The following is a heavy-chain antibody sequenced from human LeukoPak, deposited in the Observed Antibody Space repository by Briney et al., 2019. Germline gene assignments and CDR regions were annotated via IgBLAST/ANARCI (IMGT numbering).Heavy chain of an antibody. J-gene: IGHJ3*02. V-gene: IGHV4-59*01. D-gene: IGHD3-22*01. CDR3: ARDRGYYYDSSGYFLHREDAFDI. CDR2: IYYSGST. Sequence: SETLSLTCTVSGGSISSYYWSWIRQPPGKGLEWIGYIYYSGSTNYNPSLKSRVTISVDTSKNQFSLKLSSVTAADTAVYYCARDRGYYYDSSGYFLHREDAFDIWSQGTMVTVSS. CDR1: GGSISSYY.